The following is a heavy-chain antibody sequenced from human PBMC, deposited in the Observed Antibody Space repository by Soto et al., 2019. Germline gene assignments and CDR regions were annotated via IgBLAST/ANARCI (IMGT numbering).Heavy chain of an antibody. V-gene: IGHV4-4*07. J-gene: IGHJ6*02. CDR3: AREDSSGWYGYYYYYGMDV. Sequence: SETLSLTCTVSGGSISSYYWSWIRQPAGKGLEWIGRIYTSGSTNYIPSLKSRVTMSVDTSKNQFSLKLSSVTAADTAVYYCAREDSSGWYGYYYYYGMDVWGQGATVTVS. CDR2: IYTSGST. CDR1: GGSISSYY. D-gene: IGHD6-19*01.